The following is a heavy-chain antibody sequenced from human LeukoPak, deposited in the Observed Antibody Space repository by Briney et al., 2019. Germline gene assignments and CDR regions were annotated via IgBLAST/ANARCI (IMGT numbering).Heavy chain of an antibody. CDR2: IFHSGTT. V-gene: IGHV4-38-2*02. J-gene: IGHJ4*02. CDR3: ARDFMQGTRGNTGGSFDF. D-gene: IGHD3-16*01. Sequence: PSETLSLTCTVSIDSGYYWGWIRQPPGKGLEWIGGIFHSGTTYYNPSLMSRVTMSVDTSKNQFSLKLTSVTAADTAIYYCARDFMQGTRGNTGGSFDFWGQGTLVTVSS. CDR1: IDSGYY.